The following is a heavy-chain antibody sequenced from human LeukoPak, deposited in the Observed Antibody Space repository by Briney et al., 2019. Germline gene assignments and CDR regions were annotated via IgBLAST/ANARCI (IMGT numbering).Heavy chain of an antibody. J-gene: IGHJ5*02. V-gene: IGHV1-8*01. CDR1: GYTFTSYD. CDR2: MNPNSGNT. D-gene: IGHD3-10*01. CDR3: ARVGPMVRGVIGDYNWFDP. Sequence: ASVKVSCKASGYTFTSYDINWVRQATGQGLEWMGWMNPNSGNTGYAQKFQGRVTMTRNTSISTAYMELSSLRSEGTAVYYCARVGPMVRGVIGDYNWFDPWGQGTLVTVSS.